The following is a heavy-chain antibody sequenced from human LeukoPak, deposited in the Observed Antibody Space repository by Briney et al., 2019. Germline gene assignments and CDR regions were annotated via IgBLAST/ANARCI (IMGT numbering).Heavy chain of an antibody. V-gene: IGHV3-74*01. D-gene: IGHD7-27*01. J-gene: IGHJ4*02. CDR3: GRGHWGLDY. Sequence: GGSLRLSCAASGFTFSSYWMHWVRQAPGKGLVWVSRINSDGSSTTYADSVNGRFTISRDNAKNTLYLQMNSLRAEDTAIYYCGRGHWGLDYWGQGTLITVSS. CDR1: GFTFSSYW. CDR2: INSDGSST.